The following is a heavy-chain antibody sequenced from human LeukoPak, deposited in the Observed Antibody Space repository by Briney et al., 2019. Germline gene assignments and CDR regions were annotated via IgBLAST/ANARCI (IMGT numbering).Heavy chain of an antibody. CDR1: GGSISSYY. J-gene: IGHJ6*03. CDR3: ARDGAHKNHYYSYYYMDV. V-gene: IGHV4-59*01. D-gene: IGHD3-16*01. Sequence: PSETLSLTCTVSGGSISSYYWNWIRQPPGKGLEWIGYIYYSGSTNYNPSLKSRVTISLDTSKNQFSLKLSSVTAADTAVYYCARDGAHKNHYYSYYYMDVWGKGTTVTISS. CDR2: IYYSGST.